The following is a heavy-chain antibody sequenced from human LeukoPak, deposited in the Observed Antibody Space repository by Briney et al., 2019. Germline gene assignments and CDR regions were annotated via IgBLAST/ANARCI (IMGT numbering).Heavy chain of an antibody. CDR3: ARDAAAGTTGPHTFSSPPSFDY. V-gene: IGHV1-18*01. CDR2: ISAYNGNT. Sequence: VASVKVSCKTSGYTFTSYGISWVRQAPGQGLEWMGWISAYNGNTNYAQKLQGRVTMTTDTSTSTAYMELRSLRSDDTAVYYCARDAAAGTTGPHTFSSPPSFDYWGQGTLVTVSS. J-gene: IGHJ4*02. D-gene: IGHD6-13*01. CDR1: GYTFTSYG.